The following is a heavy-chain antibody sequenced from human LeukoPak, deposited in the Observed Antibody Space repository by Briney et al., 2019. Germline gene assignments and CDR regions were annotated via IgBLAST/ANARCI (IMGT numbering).Heavy chain of an antibody. Sequence: PGGSLRLSCVASGFTFSNYAMSWVRQAPGKGLEWVSVISDGGTRTYYAASVKGRFTISRDNSKNTLYLQINSLRAEDTAVYYCAKVWFGEDTYLDFWGQGTLVTVSS. CDR3: AKVWFGEDTYLDF. J-gene: IGHJ4*02. D-gene: IGHD3-10*01. CDR1: GFTFSNYA. CDR2: ISDGGTRT. V-gene: IGHV3-23*01.